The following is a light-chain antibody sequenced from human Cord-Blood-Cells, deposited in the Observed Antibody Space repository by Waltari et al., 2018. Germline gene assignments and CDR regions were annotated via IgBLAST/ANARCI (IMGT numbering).Light chain of an antibody. CDR1: SSDVGGYNY. CDR2: YVS. Sequence: QSALTQPASVSGSPGQSITISCTGTSSDVGGYNYVSWYQQHPVKAPKLMIYYVSNRPSGVSNRFSGSRSGNTAALTISGLQAGDEADYYCSSYTSSSTLVFGGGTKLTVL. CDR3: SSYTSSSTLV. J-gene: IGLJ3*02. V-gene: IGLV2-14*03.